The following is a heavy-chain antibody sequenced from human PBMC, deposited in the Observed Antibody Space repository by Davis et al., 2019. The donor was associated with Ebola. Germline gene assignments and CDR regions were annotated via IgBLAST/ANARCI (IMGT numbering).Heavy chain of an antibody. CDR2: IYHSGST. J-gene: IGHJ6*02. Sequence: MPSETLSLTCAVYGGSFSGYYWSWIRQPPGKGLEWIGEIYHSGSTNYNPSLKSRVTISVDTSKNQFSLKLSSVTAADTAVYYCARVHCSSTSCYRRYYYYGMDVWGQGTTVTVSS. V-gene: IGHV4-34*01. CDR3: ARVHCSSTSCYRRYYYYGMDV. D-gene: IGHD2-2*02. CDR1: GGSFSGYY.